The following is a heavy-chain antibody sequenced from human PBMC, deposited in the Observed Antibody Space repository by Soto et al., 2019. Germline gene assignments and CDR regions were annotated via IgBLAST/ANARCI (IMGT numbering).Heavy chain of an antibody. Sequence: EVQLVESGGGLVQPGGSLRLSCAASGFNFRTYWMSWVRQAPGKGLEWVANIKEDGSDKYYVDSVKGRLTVSRDNAKNLLYLHLNGLKAEDTAVYYCAREGFSYGPKGAVFDHWGQGSLVTVSS. V-gene: IGHV3-7*03. D-gene: IGHD5-18*01. CDR1: GFNFRTYW. CDR3: AREGFSYGPKGAVFDH. CDR2: IKEDGSDK. J-gene: IGHJ4*02.